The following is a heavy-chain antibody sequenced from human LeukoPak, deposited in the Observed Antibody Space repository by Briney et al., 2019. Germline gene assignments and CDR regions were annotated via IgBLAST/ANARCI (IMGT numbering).Heavy chain of an antibody. Sequence: GGSLRLSCAASGFTFSSYWMSWVRQAPGKGLEWVANIKQDGSERYYVDAVRGGFTISIDNAKNALYLQMNSLRAEDTAVYYCARGRAIGAFWSGYSTEAQNEIYYYYGMDVWGQGTTVTVSS. CDR1: GFTFSSYW. CDR3: ARGRAIGAFWSGYSTEAQNEIYYYYGMDV. D-gene: IGHD3-3*01. V-gene: IGHV3-7*01. CDR2: IKQDGSER. J-gene: IGHJ6*02.